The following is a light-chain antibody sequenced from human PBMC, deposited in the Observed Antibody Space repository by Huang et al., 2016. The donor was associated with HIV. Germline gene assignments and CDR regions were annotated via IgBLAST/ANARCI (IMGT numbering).Light chain of an antibody. CDR3: HQYNNWPYT. CDR1: LSLGSD. Sequence: EIVMTQSPATLSVSPGEGVTLSCRASLSLGSDLAWSQHKPGQSPRLLIYATTTRATGVPVRFSVSGSGTDFTLTISSLQSEDFAIYYCHQYNNWPYTFGQGTKLEIK. V-gene: IGKV3-15*01. J-gene: IGKJ2*01. CDR2: ATT.